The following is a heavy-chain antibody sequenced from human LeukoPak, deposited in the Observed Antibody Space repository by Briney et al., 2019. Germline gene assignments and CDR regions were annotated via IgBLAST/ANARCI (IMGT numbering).Heavy chain of an antibody. CDR2: ISSSGTT. Sequence: SETLFLTCTVSGGSISSIIYSWGWIRQPPGKGLEWIGTISSSGTTYYSPSLKSRVTLSVDPSKNHFSLNLSSVTATDSAVYYCARLVRETTVTYCFYYYMDVWGKGTTVTVSS. V-gene: IGHV4-39*02. J-gene: IGHJ6*03. CDR1: GGSISSIIYS. CDR3: ARLVRETTVTYCFYYYMDV. D-gene: IGHD4-17*01.